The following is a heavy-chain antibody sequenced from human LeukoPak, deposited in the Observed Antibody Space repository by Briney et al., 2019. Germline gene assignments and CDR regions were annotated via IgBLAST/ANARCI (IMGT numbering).Heavy chain of an antibody. V-gene: IGHV1-8*01. CDR3: ARDRDLRNYYYYMDV. CDR1: GYTFTSYD. J-gene: IGHJ6*03. Sequence: ASVKVSCKASGYTFTSYDINWVRQATGQGLEWMGWMNPNSGNTGYAQKFQGRVTITADESTSTAYMELSSLRSDDTAVYYCARDRDLRNYYYYMDVWGKGTTVTVSS. CDR2: MNPNSGNT. D-gene: IGHD2-21*01.